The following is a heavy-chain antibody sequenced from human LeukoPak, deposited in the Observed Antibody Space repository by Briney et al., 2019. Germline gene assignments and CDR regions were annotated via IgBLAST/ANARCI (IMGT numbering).Heavy chain of an antibody. J-gene: IGHJ4*02. D-gene: IGHD6-13*01. CDR3: ARVPGPYTTSRFDY. Sequence: ASVKVSCKTSGYTFTDYYLHWVRQAPGQGLEWMGRIDPNSGGTNYAQKFQVRVTVTRDTSISTVYMELSGLRSDDTAVYYCARVPGPYTTSRFDYWGQGTLVTVSS. CDR2: IDPNSGGT. CDR1: GYTFTDYY. V-gene: IGHV1-2*02.